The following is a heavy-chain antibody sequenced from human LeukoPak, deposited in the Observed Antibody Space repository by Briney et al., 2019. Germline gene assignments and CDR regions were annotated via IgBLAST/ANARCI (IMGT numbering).Heavy chain of an antibody. D-gene: IGHD3-22*01. CDR1: GYTFTSYY. CDR2: INPSGGST. V-gene: IGHV1-46*01. J-gene: IGHJ3*02. CDR3: ATKADYYDSSGYPFHDAFDI. Sequence: ASVKVSCKASGYTFTSYYMHWVRQAPGQGLEWMGIINPSGGSTSYAQKFQGRVTMTRDTSTGTVYMELSSLRSEDTAVYYCATKADYYDSSGYPFHDAFDIWGQGTMVTVSS.